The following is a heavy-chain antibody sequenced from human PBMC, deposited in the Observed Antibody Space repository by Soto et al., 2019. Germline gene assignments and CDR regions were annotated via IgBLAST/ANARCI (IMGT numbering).Heavy chain of an antibody. V-gene: IGHV3-48*02. CDR3: ARAKYSESYTYYYYGLDV. Sequence: EVQLVESGGGLVQPGGSLRLSCAASGSTFSTYSMNWVRQAPGKGLEWVSYISSSSNTIYYADSVKGRFTISRDNAKNSLYLQMSSLRDEDTAVYYCARAKYSESYTYYYYGLDVWGQGTTVTVSS. CDR1: GSTFSTYS. J-gene: IGHJ6*02. D-gene: IGHD1-26*01. CDR2: ISSSSNTI.